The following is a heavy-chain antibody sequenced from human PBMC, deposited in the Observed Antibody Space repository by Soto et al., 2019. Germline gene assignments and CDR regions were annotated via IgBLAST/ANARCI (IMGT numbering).Heavy chain of an antibody. CDR1: GFTFSSYW. Sequence: EVQLVESGGGLVQPGGSLRLSCAASGFTFSSYWMHWVRQAPGKGLVWVSRIKSDESITNYADSVRGRFTISRDNAKNTLYLQMNSLRAEDTAVYYCGGLYCSYGTCPDYWGQGTLVTVSS. J-gene: IGHJ4*02. CDR2: IKSDESIT. D-gene: IGHD2-15*01. CDR3: GGLYCSYGTCPDY. V-gene: IGHV3-74*01.